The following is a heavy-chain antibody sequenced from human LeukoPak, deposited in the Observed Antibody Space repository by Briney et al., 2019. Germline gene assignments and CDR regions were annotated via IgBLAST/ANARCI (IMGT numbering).Heavy chain of an antibody. CDR2: IYTSGST. CDR3: ARASGGEPFDY. V-gene: IGHV4-61*02. CDR1: GGSINSGSYY. D-gene: IGHD2-21*01. Sequence: SQTLSLTCTVSGGSINSGSYYWSWIRQPAGKGLEWIGRIYTSGSTNYNPSLKSRVTISVDTSKNQFSLKLCSVTASDTAVYYCARASGGEPFDYWGQGTLVTVSS. J-gene: IGHJ4*02.